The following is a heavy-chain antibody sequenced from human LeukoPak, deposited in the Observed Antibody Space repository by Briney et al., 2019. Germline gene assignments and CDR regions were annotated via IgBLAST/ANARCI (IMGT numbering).Heavy chain of an antibody. Sequence: GGSLRLSCVASGFTFTSDAMNWVRQAPGKGLEWVSSTVSRGTTQYADSVKGRFTVSRDTSKNTLYLQMNSLRAEDTAVYYCANLSPSGSYYADLDYWGQGTLVTVSS. J-gene: IGHJ4*02. CDR1: GFTFTSDA. D-gene: IGHD1-26*01. CDR2: TVSRGTT. CDR3: ANLSPSGSYYADLDY. V-gene: IGHV3-23*01.